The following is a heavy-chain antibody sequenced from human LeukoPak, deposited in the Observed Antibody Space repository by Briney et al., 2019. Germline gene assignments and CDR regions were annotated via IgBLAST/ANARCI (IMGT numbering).Heavy chain of an antibody. V-gene: IGHV3-21*01. CDR3: ARYSGIAAAGSSGY. D-gene: IGHD6-13*01. CDR2: ISSSSSYI. CDR1: GFTFSSYS. Sequence: GGSLRLSCAASGFTFSSYSMNWVRQAPGKGLEWVSSISSSSSYIYYADSVKGRFTISRDNAKNSLYLQMNSLRAEDTAVYYCARYSGIAAAGSSGYWGQGTLVTVSS. J-gene: IGHJ4*02.